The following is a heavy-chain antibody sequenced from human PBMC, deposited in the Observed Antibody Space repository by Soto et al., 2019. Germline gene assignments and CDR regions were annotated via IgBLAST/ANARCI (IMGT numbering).Heavy chain of an antibody. CDR3: GYGSGSYAPYYYYYGMDV. V-gene: IGHV4-30-4*01. J-gene: IGHJ6*02. CDR2: IYYSGST. Sequence: SETLSLTCTVSGGSISSGDYYWSWIRQPPGKGLEWIGYIYYSGSTYYNPSLKSRVTISVDTSKSQFSLKLSSVTAADTAVYYCGYGSGSYAPYYYYYGMDVWGQGTTVTVSS. D-gene: IGHD3-10*01. CDR1: GGSISSGDYY.